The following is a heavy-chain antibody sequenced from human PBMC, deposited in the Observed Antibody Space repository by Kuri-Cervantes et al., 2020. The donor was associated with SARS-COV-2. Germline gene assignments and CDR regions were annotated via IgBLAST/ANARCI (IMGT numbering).Heavy chain of an antibody. CDR2: IYSGGST. V-gene: IGHV3-53*01. CDR1: GFAFSDHY. CDR3: AREAYNYYYDSSGYLLGGAFDI. J-gene: IGHJ3*02. Sequence: LTCAASGFAFSDHYMSWVRQAPGKGLEWVSVIYSGGSTYYADSVKGRFTISRDNSKNTLYLQMNSLRAEDTAVYYCAREAYNYYYDSSGYLLGGAFDIWGQGTMVTVSS. D-gene: IGHD3-22*01.